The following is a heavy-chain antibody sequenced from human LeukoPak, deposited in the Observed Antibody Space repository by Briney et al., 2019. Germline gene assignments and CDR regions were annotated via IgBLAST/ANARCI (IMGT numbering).Heavy chain of an antibody. Sequence: GGSLRLSCAASGFTFSSHWMSWVRQAPGKGLEWVANIKQHGSEKYYLDSVKGRFTVSRDDAKSSLYLQMNSLRAEDTAVYYCARLWPFDYWGQGTLVTVSS. CDR1: GFTFSSHW. V-gene: IGHV3-7*01. D-gene: IGHD2-21*01. CDR3: ARLWPFDY. J-gene: IGHJ4*02. CDR2: IKQHGSEK.